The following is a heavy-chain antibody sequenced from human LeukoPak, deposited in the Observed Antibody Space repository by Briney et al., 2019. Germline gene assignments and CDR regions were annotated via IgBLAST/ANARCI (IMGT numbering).Heavy chain of an antibody. D-gene: IGHD3-10*01. CDR2: ISYDGSNK. CDR3: AKGYYGSGSYLDY. Sequence: GGSLRLSCAASGFTFSSYGMHWVRQAPGKGLEWVAVISYDGSNKYHADSVKGRFTISRDNSKNTLYLQMNSLRAEDTAVYYCAKGYYGSGSYLDYWGQGTLVTVSS. CDR1: GFTFSSYG. V-gene: IGHV3-30*18. J-gene: IGHJ4*02.